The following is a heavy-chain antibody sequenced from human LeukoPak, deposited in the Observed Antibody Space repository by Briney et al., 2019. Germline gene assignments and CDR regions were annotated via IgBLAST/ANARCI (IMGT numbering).Heavy chain of an antibody. D-gene: IGHD3-3*01. Sequence: SETLSLTCTVSGYSISSGYHWGWIRQPPGKGLEWIGSIYHSGSTYYNPSLKSRVTISVDTSKNQFSLKLSSVTAADTAVYYCARAPGVPLAYDFWSGYYTGLDYWGQGTLVTVSS. V-gene: IGHV4-38-2*02. J-gene: IGHJ4*02. CDR2: IYHSGST. CDR3: ARAPGVPLAYDFWSGYYTGLDY. CDR1: GYSISSGYH.